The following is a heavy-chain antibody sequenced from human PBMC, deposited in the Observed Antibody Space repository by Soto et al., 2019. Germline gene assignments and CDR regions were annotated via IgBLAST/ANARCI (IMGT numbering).Heavy chain of an antibody. Sequence: QVHLVQSGAEVKKPGSSVKVSCKASGGTFSNHAINWVRQAPGQGLEWMGRIIPIFTTTNYAQKFQGRVTMTADESTITAYMELRSLKHDDTAVYYCAREVAADGTFREDVFDIWGQGTLVTVSS. CDR2: IIPIFTTT. CDR1: GGTFSNHA. D-gene: IGHD6-13*01. CDR3: AREVAADGTFREDVFDI. V-gene: IGHV1-69*12. J-gene: IGHJ3*02.